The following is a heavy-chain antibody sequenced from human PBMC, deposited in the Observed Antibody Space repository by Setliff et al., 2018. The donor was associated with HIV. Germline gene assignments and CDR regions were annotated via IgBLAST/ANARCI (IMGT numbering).Heavy chain of an antibody. Sequence: GGSLRLSCTASGFTFGDYAMSWVRQAPGKGLEWVGFIRSKAYGGTTEYAASVKGRFTISRDDSKSIAYLQMNSLKTEDTAVYYCTRDRYPLDIVVVPAQDYWGQGTLVTVSS. D-gene: IGHD2-2*03. CDR3: TRDRYPLDIVVVPAQDY. V-gene: IGHV3-49*04. J-gene: IGHJ4*02. CDR1: GFTFGDYA. CDR2: IRSKAYGGTT.